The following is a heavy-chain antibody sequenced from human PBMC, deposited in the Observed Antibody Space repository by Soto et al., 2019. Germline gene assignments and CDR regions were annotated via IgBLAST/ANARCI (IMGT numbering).Heavy chain of an antibody. CDR2: IYYSGST. D-gene: IGHD1-26*01. V-gene: IGHV4-31*03. CDR3: ARGGWLQVGAYYYYYGMDV. Sequence: SETLSLTCTVSGGSISSVGYYWSWIRQHPGKGLEWIGYIYYSGSTYYNPSLKSRVTISLDTYKNQFSLKLSSVTAPDTAVYYCARGGWLQVGAYYYYYGMDVWGQGTTVTVSS. CDR1: GGSISSVGYY. J-gene: IGHJ6*02.